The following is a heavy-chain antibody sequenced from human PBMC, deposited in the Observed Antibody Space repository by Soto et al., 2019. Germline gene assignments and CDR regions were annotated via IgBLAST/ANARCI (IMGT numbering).Heavy chain of an antibody. Sequence: EVQLVESGGGLVQSGGSLRLSCAASRFTFSSYWMHWVRQAPETGLVWVSRITSDGSSTSYAESVKGRFTISRDNAKNTLYLEMNSLRADDTAVYYCAREVPYYFDGNEGEYFDLWGRGTLVTVSS. D-gene: IGHD3-22*01. J-gene: IGHJ2*01. CDR2: ITSDGSST. V-gene: IGHV3-74*01. CDR3: AREVPYYFDGNEGEYFDL. CDR1: RFTFSSYW.